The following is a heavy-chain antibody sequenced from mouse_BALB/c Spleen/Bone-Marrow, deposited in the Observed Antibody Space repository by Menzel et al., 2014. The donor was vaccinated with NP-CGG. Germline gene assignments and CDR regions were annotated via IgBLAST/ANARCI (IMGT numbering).Heavy chain of an antibody. J-gene: IGHJ3*01. CDR2: INPESNTI. CDR1: GFDFSRYW. CDR3: ARLGYYGWFAY. Sequence: EVQVVESGGGLVQPGGSLKLSCAASGFDFSRYWMSWVRQAPGKGLQWIGEINPESNTINYTPSLKDKFIISRDNAKNTLYQQMSKVRSEDTALYCCARLGYYGWFAYWGQGTLVTVSA. D-gene: IGHD2-3*01. V-gene: IGHV4-1*02.